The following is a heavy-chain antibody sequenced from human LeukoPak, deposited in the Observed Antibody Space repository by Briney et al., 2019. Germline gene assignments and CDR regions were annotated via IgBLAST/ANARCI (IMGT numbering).Heavy chain of an antibody. CDR1: EFTFSSYW. Sequence: PGGSLRLSCAASEFTFSSYWMTWVRQAPGKGLEWVANIKKDGSGKYYVDSVKGRFTISRDNAKNLVYLQLNSLRAEDTALYYCARHMVRYYYGMDVWGKGTTVTVSS. J-gene: IGHJ6*04. CDR2: IKKDGSGK. V-gene: IGHV3-7*03. D-gene: IGHD5-18*01. CDR3: ARHMVRYYYGMDV.